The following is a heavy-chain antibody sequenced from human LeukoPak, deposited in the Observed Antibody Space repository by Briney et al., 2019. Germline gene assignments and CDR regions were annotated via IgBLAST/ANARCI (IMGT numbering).Heavy chain of an antibody. CDR2: ISGSGGST. D-gene: IGHD5-24*01. CDR3: AKDSEMATIRQIDY. Sequence: GGSLRLSCAASGFTFSSYAMSWVRQAPGKGLEWVSAISGSGGSTYYADSVKGRFTISRDNSKNTLYLQMNSLRAEDTAVYYCAKDSEMATIRQIDYWGRGTLVTVSS. CDR1: GFTFSSYA. V-gene: IGHV3-23*01. J-gene: IGHJ4*02.